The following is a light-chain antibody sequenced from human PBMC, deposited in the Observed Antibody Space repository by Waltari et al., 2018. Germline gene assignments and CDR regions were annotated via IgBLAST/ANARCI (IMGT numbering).Light chain of an antibody. Sequence: DIVLTQSPGTLSLSPGERATHSCRASQSVGRTLAWHQQRPGQAPRLIIYGASSRAADIPDRFAGSGSGTDFSLTINRLEPEAFAVYYCQHYVRLPVSFGQGTKVEIK. CDR2: GAS. V-gene: IGKV3-20*01. CDR3: QHYVRLPVS. CDR1: QSVGRT. J-gene: IGKJ1*01.